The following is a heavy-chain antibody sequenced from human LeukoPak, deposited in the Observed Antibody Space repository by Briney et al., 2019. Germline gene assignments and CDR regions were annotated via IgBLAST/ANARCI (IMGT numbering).Heavy chain of an antibody. CDR3: ARRPFGVGWFDP. CDR2: INYSGST. V-gene: IGHV4-39*01. D-gene: IGHD3-3*01. J-gene: IGHJ5*02. Sequence: TPSETLSLTCTVSGGFISSDNYYWGWIRQPPGKGLELIGSINYSGSTYYNPSLRSRVTIFVGTSKIQFSLRLNSVTAADTAVYYCARRPFGVGWFDPWGQGTLVTVSS. CDR1: GGFISSDNYY.